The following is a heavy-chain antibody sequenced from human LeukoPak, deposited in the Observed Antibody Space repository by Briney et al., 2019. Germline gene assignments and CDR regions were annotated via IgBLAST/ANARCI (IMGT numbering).Heavy chain of an antibody. J-gene: IGHJ4*02. V-gene: IGHV3-30-3*01. CDR3: ARDGSRRNNGSGSRYFDY. Sequence: GRSLRLSCAASVFTFSSYAMQWVRQAPGKGLEWVAVISYDGSNKYYADSVKGRFTISRDNSKSTLYLQMNSLRAEDTAVYYCARDGSRRNNGSGSRYFDYWGQGTLVTVSS. CDR1: VFTFSSYA. CDR2: ISYDGSNK. D-gene: IGHD3-10*01.